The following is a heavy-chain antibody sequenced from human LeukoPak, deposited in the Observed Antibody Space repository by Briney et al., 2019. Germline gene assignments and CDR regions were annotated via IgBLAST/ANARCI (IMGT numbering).Heavy chain of an antibody. CDR1: GFTFSSYA. J-gene: IGHJ4*02. Sequence: GGSLRLSCAASGFTFSSYAMHWVRQAPGKGLEWVAVISYDGSNKYYADSVKGRFTISRDNSKNTLYLQMNSLRAEDTAVYYRARDASPWIVVYYFDYWGQGTLVTVSS. D-gene: IGHD3-22*01. V-gene: IGHV3-30*01. CDR3: ARDASPWIVVYYFDY. CDR2: ISYDGSNK.